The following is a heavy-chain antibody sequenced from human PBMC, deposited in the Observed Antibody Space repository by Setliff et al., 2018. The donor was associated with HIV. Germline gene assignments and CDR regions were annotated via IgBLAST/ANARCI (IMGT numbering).Heavy chain of an antibody. CDR1: GFTFSSYA. Sequence: GGSLRLSCAASGFTFSSYAMSWVRQAPGKGLEWVSAISGSGGSTYYADSVKGRFTISRDNSKNALYLQMNSLRAEDTAVYYCAKTRRYCSSTSCSNLFDYWGQGTLVTV. CDR2: ISGSGGST. V-gene: IGHV3-23*01. D-gene: IGHD2-2*01. CDR3: AKTRRYCSSTSCSNLFDY. J-gene: IGHJ4*02.